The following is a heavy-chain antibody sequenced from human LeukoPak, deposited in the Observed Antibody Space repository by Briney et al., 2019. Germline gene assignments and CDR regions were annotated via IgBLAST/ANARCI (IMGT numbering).Heavy chain of an antibody. Sequence: SETLSLTCAVYGGSFSGYYWSWIRQPPGKGLEWIGEINHSGSTNYNPSLKSRVTISVDTSKNQFSLKLSSVTAADTAVYYCARGPLGGTNGVCYFHWGQGTLVTVSS. CDR2: INHSGST. V-gene: IGHV4-34*01. CDR3: ARGPLGGTNGVCYFH. D-gene: IGHD2-8*01. J-gene: IGHJ4*02. CDR1: GGSFSGYY.